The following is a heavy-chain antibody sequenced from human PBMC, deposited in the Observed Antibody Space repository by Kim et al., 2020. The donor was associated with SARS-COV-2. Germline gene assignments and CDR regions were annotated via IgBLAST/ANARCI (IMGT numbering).Heavy chain of an antibody. D-gene: IGHD3-3*01. CDR1: GFTFTSYS. CDR2: ITDRGQGT. Sequence: GGSLRLSCAASGFTFTSYSMHWVRQAPGKEPETIAAITDRGQGTYYVASVEGRFIISRDNSKNMLFLRMSGLRVEDTGVYFCARRAFYGYYVDLWGQGTTVTVSP. J-gene: IGHJ4*02. CDR3: ARRAFYGYYVDL. V-gene: IGHV3-64*02.